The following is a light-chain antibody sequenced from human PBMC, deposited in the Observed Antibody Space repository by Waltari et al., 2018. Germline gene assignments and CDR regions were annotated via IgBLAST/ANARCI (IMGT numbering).Light chain of an antibody. CDR3: QQSYSTPFT. CDR1: QSISSY. Sequence: DIQMTQSPSPLSADVGDRVTITCRASQSISSYLNWYQQKPGKAPKLLIYAASSLQSGVPSRFSGSGSGTDFTLTISSLQPEDFATYYCQQSYSTPFTFGPGTKVDIK. CDR2: AAS. J-gene: IGKJ3*01. V-gene: IGKV1-39*01.